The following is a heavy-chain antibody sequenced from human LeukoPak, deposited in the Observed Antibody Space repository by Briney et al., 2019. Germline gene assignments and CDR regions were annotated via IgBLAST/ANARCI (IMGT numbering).Heavy chain of an antibody. Sequence: PSETLSLTCTVSGGSISSSSYYWGWIRQPPGKGLEWIGSIYYSGSTYYNPSLKSRVTISVDTSKNQFSLKLSSVTAADTAVYYCARKGSSSAADDYWGQGTLVTVFS. J-gene: IGHJ4*02. D-gene: IGHD6-13*01. V-gene: IGHV4-39*07. CDR1: GGSISSSSYY. CDR2: IYYSGST. CDR3: ARKGSSSAADDY.